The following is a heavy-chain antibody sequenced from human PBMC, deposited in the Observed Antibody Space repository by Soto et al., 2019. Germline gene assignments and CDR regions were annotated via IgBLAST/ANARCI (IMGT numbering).Heavy chain of an antibody. CDR1: GFSFSDSD. CDR3: TIVSWYKNYYFDH. Sequence: EVQLVESGGGLVKPGGSLTLSCAASGFSFSDSDMGWARKAPGKGLEWVGRIKTKVDGETTDYAAPLEGRLTISRDDSKDTVYLQMNSLKIEDTAVYFCTIVSWYKNYYFDHCGQGALVTVFS. CDR2: IKTKVDGETT. V-gene: IGHV3-15*05. J-gene: IGHJ4*02. D-gene: IGHD6-13*01.